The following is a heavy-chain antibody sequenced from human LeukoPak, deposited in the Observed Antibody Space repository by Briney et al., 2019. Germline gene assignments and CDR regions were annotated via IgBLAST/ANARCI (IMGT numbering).Heavy chain of an antibody. D-gene: IGHD5/OR15-5a*01. J-gene: IGHJ6*03. CDR3: ARETKDIYSSGWGLYDTYYYIDA. V-gene: IGHV4-61*02. Sequence: SETLSLTCTVSSDSMNSDFHCWTWIRQPAGKGLEWIGRISSSGSTTYNPSLMSRATITLDTSKNSFSLKVTSVTAADTAVYFCARETKDIYSSGWGLYDTYYYIDAWGTGTTVNVAS. CDR1: SDSMNSDFHC. CDR2: ISSSGST.